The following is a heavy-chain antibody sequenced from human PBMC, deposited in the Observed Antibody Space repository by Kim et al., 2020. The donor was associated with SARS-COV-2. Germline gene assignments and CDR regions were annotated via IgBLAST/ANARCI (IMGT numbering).Heavy chain of an antibody. CDR1: GGSISSYY. Sequence: SETLSLTCTVSGGSISSYYWSWIRQPPGKGLEWIGYIYYSGSTNYNPSLKSRVTISVDTSKNQFSLKLSSVTAADTAVYYCARVIKSPTNYYYYGMDVWSQGTTVTVSS. CDR3: ARVIKSPTNYYYYGMDV. D-gene: IGHD4-17*01. CDR2: IYYSGST. J-gene: IGHJ6*02. V-gene: IGHV4-59*01.